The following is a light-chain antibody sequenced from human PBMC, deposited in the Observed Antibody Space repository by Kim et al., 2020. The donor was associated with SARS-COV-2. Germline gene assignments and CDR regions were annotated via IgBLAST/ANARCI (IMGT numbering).Light chain of an antibody. Sequence: SYELTQPPSVSVSPGQTASITCSGYKLGDKYVSWYQQKPGQSPVVVIYQDNQWPSGIPERFSGSNSGNTATLTISGTQAMDEADYYCQAWDSSTHSYVFGAGTKVTVL. CDR2: QDN. V-gene: IGLV3-1*01. J-gene: IGLJ1*01. CDR3: QAWDSSTHSYV. CDR1: KLGDKY.